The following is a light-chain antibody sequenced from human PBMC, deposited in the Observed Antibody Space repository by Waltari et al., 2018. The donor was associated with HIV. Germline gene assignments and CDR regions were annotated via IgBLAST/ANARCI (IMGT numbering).Light chain of an antibody. Sequence: DIVMTQSPDSLPLSLGERATIKCKSSQSLLYRSNNKNYLAWYRQRPGHSPELLIYQASTRESGVPDRFSGRGSGTDFILTITSLQADDVATYFCQQYYSLPWTFGQGTKVEIK. CDR2: QAS. CDR1: QSLLYRSNNKNY. J-gene: IGKJ1*01. CDR3: QQYYSLPWT. V-gene: IGKV4-1*01.